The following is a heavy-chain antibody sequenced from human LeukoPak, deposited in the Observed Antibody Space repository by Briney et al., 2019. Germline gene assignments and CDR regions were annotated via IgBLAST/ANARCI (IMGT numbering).Heavy chain of an antibody. V-gene: IGHV3-21*01. Sequence: GGSLRLSCAASGFTFSTHSMYWVRQAPGKGLEWVSSISASSNFIHYAESVRGRFTISRDNAKTSLYLQMNSLGAQDTAVYYCARPATGYCSSAGCHWDSRGQGTLVTVSS. D-gene: IGHD2-2*01. CDR1: GFTFSTHS. CDR2: ISASSNFI. J-gene: IGHJ4*02. CDR3: ARPATGYCSSAGCHWDS.